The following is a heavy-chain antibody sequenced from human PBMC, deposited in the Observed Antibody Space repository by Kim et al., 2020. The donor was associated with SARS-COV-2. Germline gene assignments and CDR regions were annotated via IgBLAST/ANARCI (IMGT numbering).Heavy chain of an antibody. Sequence: ADSVKCRFTNARDQAQNSLYLQMNSLRAEDPALYYCAKDLGADGAFDIWGQGTMVTVSS. CDR3: AKDLGADGAFDI. V-gene: IGHV3-9*01. D-gene: IGHD1-26*01. J-gene: IGHJ3*02.